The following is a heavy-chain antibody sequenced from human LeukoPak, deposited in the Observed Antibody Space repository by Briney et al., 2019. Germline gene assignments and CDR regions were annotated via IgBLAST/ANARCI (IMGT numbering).Heavy chain of an antibody. V-gene: IGHV3-30-3*01. D-gene: IGHD2-2*02. CDR2: ISYDGSNK. Sequence: GGSLRLSCVASGFTFSSYAMHWVRQAPGKGLEWVAVISYDGSNKHYADSVKGRFTISRDNSKNTLYLQMNSLRPEDTAVYYCARSSYTTNPYDYWGQGTLVTVSS. CDR1: GFTFSSYA. CDR3: ARSSYTTNPYDY. J-gene: IGHJ4*02.